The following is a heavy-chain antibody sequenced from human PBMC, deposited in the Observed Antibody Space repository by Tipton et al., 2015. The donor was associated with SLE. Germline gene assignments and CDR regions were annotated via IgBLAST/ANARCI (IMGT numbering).Heavy chain of an antibody. CDR3: ARLVAARPGYYCGMDV. CDR2: INHRGST. Sequence: TLSLTCAVYGGPLSICYYSWFRQPPGKGLEWIGEINHRGSTNYNPSLKSRVTISVDTSKNQLSLNLESVTAADTAVYFCARLVAARPGYYCGMDVWGQGTTVTVSS. V-gene: IGHV4-34*01. D-gene: IGHD6-6*01. J-gene: IGHJ6*02. CDR1: GGPLSICY.